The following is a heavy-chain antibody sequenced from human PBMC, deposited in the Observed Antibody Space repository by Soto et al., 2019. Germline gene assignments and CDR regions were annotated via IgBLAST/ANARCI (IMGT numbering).Heavy chain of an antibody. CDR2: IYYSGST. D-gene: IGHD6-19*01. J-gene: IGHJ2*01. Sequence: QVQLQESGPGLVKPSETLSLTCTVSGGSISSYYWSWIRQPPGKGLEWIGYIYYSGSTNYNPFLKSRVTISADTSKNQFSLELSSVTAADTAVYYCARVSAGYGYFDLWGRGTLVTVSS. CDR1: GGSISSYY. V-gene: IGHV4-59*01. CDR3: ARVSAGYGYFDL.